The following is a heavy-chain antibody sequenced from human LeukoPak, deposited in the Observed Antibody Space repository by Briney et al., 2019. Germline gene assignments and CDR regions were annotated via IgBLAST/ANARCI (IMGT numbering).Heavy chain of an antibody. CDR1: GGTFSSYA. J-gene: IGHJ5*02. CDR3: ARAPGGYSYGHNWFDP. V-gene: IGHV1-69*13. CDR2: IIPIFGTA. Sequence: GASVKVSCKASGGTFSSYAISWVRQAPGQGLEWMGGIIPIFGTANYAQKFQGRVTITADESTSTAYMELSSLRSEDTAVYYCARAPGGYSYGHNWFDPWGQGTLVTVSS. D-gene: IGHD5-18*01.